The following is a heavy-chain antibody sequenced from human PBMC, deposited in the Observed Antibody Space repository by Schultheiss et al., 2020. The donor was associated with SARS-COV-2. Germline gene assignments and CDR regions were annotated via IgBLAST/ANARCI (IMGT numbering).Heavy chain of an antibody. CDR3: ARVRHYYGSGRVFDI. Sequence: GGSLRLSCAASGFTFSSYGMHWVRQAPGKGLEWVANIKQDGSEKYYVDSVKGRFTISRDNAKNSLYLQMNSLRAEDTAVYYCARVRHYYGSGRVFDIWGQGTMVTVSS. J-gene: IGHJ3*02. CDR2: IKQDGSEK. V-gene: IGHV3-7*01. CDR1: GFTFSSYG. D-gene: IGHD3-10*01.